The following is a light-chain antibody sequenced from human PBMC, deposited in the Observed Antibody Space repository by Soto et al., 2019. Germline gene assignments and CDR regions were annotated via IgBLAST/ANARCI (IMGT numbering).Light chain of an antibody. Sequence: EIQMTQSPATLSVSAGERATVSCRASQSVSSKLAWYQQKPGQAPRLLIYGASTRDTGIPARFSGSGSGTEFTLTISSLQSEDFAAYYCQQYNNCSWTFGQGTKVDIK. V-gene: IGKV3-15*01. J-gene: IGKJ1*01. CDR2: GAS. CDR1: QSVSSK. CDR3: QQYNNCSWT.